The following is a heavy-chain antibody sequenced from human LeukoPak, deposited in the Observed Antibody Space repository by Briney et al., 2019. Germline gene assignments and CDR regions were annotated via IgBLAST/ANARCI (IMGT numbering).Heavy chain of an antibody. CDR1: GYTFTGYY. CDR3: ARDGDDFWSGYYDPYNWFDR. V-gene: IGHV1-2*02. CDR2: INPNSGGT. Sequence: ASVKVSCKASGYTFTGYYMHWVRQAPGQGLEWMGWINPNSGGTNYAQKFQGRVTMTRDTSISTAYMELNRLRSDDTAVYYCARDGDDFWSGYYDPYNWFDRWGQGTLVTVSS. J-gene: IGHJ5*02. D-gene: IGHD3-3*01.